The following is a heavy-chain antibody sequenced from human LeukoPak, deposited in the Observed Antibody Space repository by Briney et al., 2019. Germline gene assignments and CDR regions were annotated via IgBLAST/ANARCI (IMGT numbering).Heavy chain of an antibody. CDR2: VSSSTNSI. V-gene: IGHV3-11*04. CDR1: GGSFSGYY. J-gene: IGHJ6*04. CDR3: ARDKYMGV. Sequence: LSLTCAVYGGSFSGYYWSWIRQAPGKGLEWVAYVSSSTNSIYYADSVKGRFTISRDNAKNSLYLQMNSLRAEDTAVYYCARDKYMGVWGKGTTVTVSS.